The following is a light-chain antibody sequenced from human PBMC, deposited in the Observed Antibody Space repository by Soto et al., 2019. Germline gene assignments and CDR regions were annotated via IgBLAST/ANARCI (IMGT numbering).Light chain of an antibody. V-gene: IGLV2-14*01. CDR1: SSDVGGYNY. CDR3: NSYTRSRSYV. Sequence: QSALTQPASVSGSPGQSITISCTGTSSDVGGYNYLSWYQQHPGKAPKVIIFEVSNRPSGVSNRFSGSKSGNTASLTISGLLAEDEADYYCNSYTRSRSYVFGTGTKLTVL. CDR2: EVS. J-gene: IGLJ1*01.